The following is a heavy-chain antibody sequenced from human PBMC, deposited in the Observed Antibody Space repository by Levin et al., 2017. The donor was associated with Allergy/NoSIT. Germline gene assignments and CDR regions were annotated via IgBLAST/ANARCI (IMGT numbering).Heavy chain of an antibody. CDR3: VRANPVLAAPSGGDF. V-gene: IGHV3-74*01. Sequence: GGSLRLSCAASGFTFSSYWMHWVRQAPGKGLVWVSRINSDGGSITYADSVKGRFTISRDNAKNTLYLQMNSLRGEDTAVYYCVRANPVLAAPSGGDFWGQGNLVTVSS. D-gene: IGHD2-15*01. J-gene: IGHJ4*02. CDR1: GFTFSSYW. CDR2: INSDGGSI.